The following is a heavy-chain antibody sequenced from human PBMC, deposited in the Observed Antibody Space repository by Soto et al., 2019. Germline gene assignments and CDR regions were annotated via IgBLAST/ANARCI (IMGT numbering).Heavy chain of an antibody. CDR2: ISGSGGST. CDR1: GFTFSSYA. J-gene: IGHJ4*02. D-gene: IGHD1-26*01. CDR3: AKGGSGSYSPFVPLVY. Sequence: GGSLRLSCAASGFTFSSYAMSWVRQAPGKGLEWVSAISGSGGSTYYADSVKGRFTISRDNSKNTLYLQMNSLRAEDTAVYYCAKGGSGSYSPFVPLVYWGQGTLVTVSS. V-gene: IGHV3-23*01.